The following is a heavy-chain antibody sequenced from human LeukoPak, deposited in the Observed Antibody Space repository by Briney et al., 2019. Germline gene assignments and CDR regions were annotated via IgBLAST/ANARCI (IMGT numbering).Heavy chain of an antibody. CDR3: ARLWFGNGRTFDP. D-gene: IGHD3-10*01. J-gene: IGHJ5*02. Sequence: SETLSFTCTVSGGSISSDYYWAWIRHPPGKELEWLATVYNSGTTYYTPSLKSRATISVDTAKDQFSLKLDSVTAADTALYYCARLWFGNGRTFDPWGQGTLVTVSS. V-gene: IGHV4-39*01. CDR2: VYNSGTT. CDR1: GGSISSDYY.